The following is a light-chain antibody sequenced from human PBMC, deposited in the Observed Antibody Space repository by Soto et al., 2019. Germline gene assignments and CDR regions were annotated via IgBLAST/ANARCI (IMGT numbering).Light chain of an antibody. V-gene: IGKV3-20*01. CDR2: GTS. CDR3: QVSDTSRWT. J-gene: IGKJ1*01. Sequence: EIVLTQSPGTLSLSPGERATLSCRASQSVSSTYFAWYQQRPGQAPRLLIFGTSSRAGGTPARFSGSGSGTDFTLTINRLEPEDFAVYYCQVSDTSRWTFGQGTKVDIK. CDR1: QSVSSTY.